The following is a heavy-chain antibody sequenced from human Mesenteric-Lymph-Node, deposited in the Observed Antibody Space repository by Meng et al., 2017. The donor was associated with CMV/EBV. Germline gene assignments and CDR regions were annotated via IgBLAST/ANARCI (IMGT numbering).Heavy chain of an antibody. J-gene: IGHJ6*02. CDR1: GFSLSNARMG. CDR3: ARMTTAMVTDGMDV. V-gene: IGHV2-26*01. CDR2: IFSNDEK. Sequence: SGPTLVKPTETLTLTCTVSGFSLSNARMGVSWIRQPPGKALEWLAYIFSNDEKSYSTSLKSRLTISKDTSKSQVVLTMTNMDPVDTATYYCARMTTAMVTDGMDVWGQGTTVTVSS. D-gene: IGHD5-18*01.